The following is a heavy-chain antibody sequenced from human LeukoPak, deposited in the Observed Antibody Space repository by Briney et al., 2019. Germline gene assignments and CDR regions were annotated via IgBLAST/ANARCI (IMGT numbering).Heavy chain of an antibody. J-gene: IGHJ4*02. CDR2: IYYSGST. D-gene: IGHD4-17*01. CDR1: GGSISSTSYY. V-gene: IGHV4-39*07. CDR3: ARDTTDYAFDY. Sequence: KASETLSLTCTVSGGSISSTSYYWGWIRQPPGKGLEWIGSIYYSGSTYYNPSLKSRVTISVDTSKNQFSLKLSSVTAADTAVYYCARDTTDYAFDYWGQGTLVTVSS.